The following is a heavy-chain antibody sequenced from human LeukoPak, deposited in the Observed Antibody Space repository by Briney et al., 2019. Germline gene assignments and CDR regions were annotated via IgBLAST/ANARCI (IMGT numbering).Heavy chain of an antibody. V-gene: IGHV1-18*01. J-gene: IGHJ4*02. CDR2: IGAYNGNT. CDR3: ARGQVHDYVWGSYRYPFDY. CDR1: GYTFTSYG. Sequence: ASVKVSCKASGYTFTSYGISWVRQAPGQGLEWMGWIGAYNGNTNYAQKLQGRVTMTTDTSTSTAYMELRSLRSDDTAVYYCARGQVHDYVWGSYRYPFDYWGQGTLVTVSS. D-gene: IGHD3-16*02.